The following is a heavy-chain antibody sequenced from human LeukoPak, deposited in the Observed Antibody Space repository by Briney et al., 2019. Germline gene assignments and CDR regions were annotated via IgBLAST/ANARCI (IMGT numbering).Heavy chain of an antibody. J-gene: IGHJ6*02. V-gene: IGHV4-59*01. CDR1: GGSISSYY. CDR3: ARGGYSYGYIVGYYYYGMDV. Sequence: SETLSLTCTVSGGSISSYYWSWIRQPPGKGLEWIGYIYYSGSINYNPSLKSRVTISVDTSKNQFSLKLSSVTAADTAVYYCARGGYSYGYIVGYYYYGMDVWGQGTTVTVSS. D-gene: IGHD5-18*01. CDR2: IYYSGSI.